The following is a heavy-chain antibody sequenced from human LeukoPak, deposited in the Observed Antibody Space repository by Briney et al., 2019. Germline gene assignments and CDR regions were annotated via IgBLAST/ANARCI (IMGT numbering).Heavy chain of an antibody. Sequence: GGSLRLSCAASGFTFSSYGMHWVRQAPGKGLEWVAVISYDGSNKYYADSVKGRFTISRDNSKNTLYLQMNSLRAEDTAVYYCAREVGATGFDHWGQGTLVTVSS. V-gene: IGHV3-30*19. CDR2: ISYDGSNK. CDR1: GFTFSSYG. J-gene: IGHJ4*02. CDR3: AREVGATGFDH. D-gene: IGHD1-26*01.